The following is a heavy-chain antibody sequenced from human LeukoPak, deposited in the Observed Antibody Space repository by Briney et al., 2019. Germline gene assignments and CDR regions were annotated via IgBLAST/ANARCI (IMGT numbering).Heavy chain of an antibody. CDR1: GYTFTSYD. CDR3: ARGYYYDSSGYYYDAFDI. J-gene: IGHJ3*02. CDR2: MNPNSGNT. V-gene: IGHV1-8*01. D-gene: IGHD3-22*01. Sequence: GASVKVSCKASGYTFTSYDINWVRQATGQGLEWMGWMNPNSGNTGYAQKFQGRVTMNRNTSISTAYMELSSLRSEDTAVYYCARGYYYDSSGYYYDAFDIWGQGTMVTVSS.